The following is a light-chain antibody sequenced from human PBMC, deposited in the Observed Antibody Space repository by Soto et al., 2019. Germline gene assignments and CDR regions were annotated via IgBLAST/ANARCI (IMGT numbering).Light chain of an antibody. Sequence: EIVMTQSPATLSVSPGERATLSCRASQSVSSNLAWYQQKPGQAPRLLIYGASTRATGIPARFSGSGSGTEFTVIISSLQSEDFAVYYCQQYNNWPPTFGGGTKVEIK. V-gene: IGKV3-15*01. CDR3: QQYNNWPPT. CDR1: QSVSSN. CDR2: GAS. J-gene: IGKJ4*01.